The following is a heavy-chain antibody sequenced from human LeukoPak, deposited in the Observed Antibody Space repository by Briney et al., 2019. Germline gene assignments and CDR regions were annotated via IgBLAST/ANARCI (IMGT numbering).Heavy chain of an antibody. Sequence: GGSLRLSCAASGFTFSSYWMHWVRQAPGKGLVWVSRTNDDGSSTSYADSVKGRFTISRDNAKNTQYLQMNSLRAEDTAVYYCARDYKSYMDVWGKGTTVTVSS. CDR2: TNDDGSST. CDR1: GFTFSSYW. CDR3: ARDYKSYMDV. V-gene: IGHV3-74*01. J-gene: IGHJ6*03. D-gene: IGHD1-1*01.